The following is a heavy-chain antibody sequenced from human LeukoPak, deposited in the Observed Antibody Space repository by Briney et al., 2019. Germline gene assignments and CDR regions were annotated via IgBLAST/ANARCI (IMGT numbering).Heavy chain of an antibody. D-gene: IGHD2-15*01. J-gene: IGHJ4*02. CDR1: GFTFSSYG. CDR2: ISGSGGST. CDR3: AKTLGYCSGGSCYSGVIDY. Sequence: GGSLRLSCAASGFTFSSYGMSWVRQAPGKGLEWVSAISGSGGSTYYADSVKGRFTISRDNSKNTLYLQMNSLRAEDTAVYYCAKTLGYCSGGSCYSGVIDYWGQGTLVTVSS. V-gene: IGHV3-23*01.